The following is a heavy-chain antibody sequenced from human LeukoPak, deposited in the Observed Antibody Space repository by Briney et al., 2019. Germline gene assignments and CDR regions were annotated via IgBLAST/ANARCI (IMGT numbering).Heavy chain of an antibody. V-gene: IGHV3-23*01. CDR2: ISGSGGST. J-gene: IGHJ4*02. CDR3: AKGTERYREVSSFDF. D-gene: IGHD6-19*01. CDR1: GFTFSSYA. Sequence: AGGSLRLSCAASGFTFSSYAMSWVRQAPGKGLEWVSAISGSGGSTYYADSVKGRFTISRDNSKNTLYLQMNSLRAEDTAAYYCAKGTERYREVSSFDFWGQGTLVTVSS.